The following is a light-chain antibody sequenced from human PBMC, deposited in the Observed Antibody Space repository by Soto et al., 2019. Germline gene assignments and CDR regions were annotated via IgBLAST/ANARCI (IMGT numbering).Light chain of an antibody. CDR3: AVWDDNLKGL. V-gene: IGLV1-44*01. CDR2: AND. CDR1: RSNIGGNA. J-gene: IGLJ2*01. Sequence: QSVLTQPPSMSGTPGQRVTISCSGSRSNIGGNAVTWYQQVPGTAPRLLIYANDQRPSGVSDRFSGSKSATSASLAISGLQSKDEADYYCAVWDDNLKGLFGGGTKLTVL.